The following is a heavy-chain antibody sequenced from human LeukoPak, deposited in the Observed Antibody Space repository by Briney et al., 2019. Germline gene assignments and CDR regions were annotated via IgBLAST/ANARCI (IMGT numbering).Heavy chain of an antibody. CDR1: GYTFTSYG. CDR2: ISAYNGNT. Sequence: ASVKVSCKASGYTFTSYGISWVRQAPGQGLEWIGWISAYNGNTNYAQKLQGRLTMTTGTSTSTGYMELRSLRSDDTAVYYCARDLPPYCSSTSCPRAYWGQGTLVTVSS. D-gene: IGHD2-2*01. J-gene: IGHJ4*02. CDR3: ARDLPPYCSSTSCPRAY. V-gene: IGHV1-18*01.